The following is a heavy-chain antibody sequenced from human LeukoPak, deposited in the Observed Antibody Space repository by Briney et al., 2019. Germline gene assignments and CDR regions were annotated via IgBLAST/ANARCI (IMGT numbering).Heavy chain of an antibody. D-gene: IGHD6-13*01. V-gene: IGHV3-74*01. CDR2: INSDGSST. Sequence: PGGSLRLSCAASGFTFSSYWMHWVRQAPGKGLVWVSRINSDGSSTSYADSVKGQFTISRDNAKNTLYLQMNSLRAEDTAVYYCAREGSSWYSYYYYYGMDVWGQGTTVTVSS. CDR1: GFTFSSYW. J-gene: IGHJ6*02. CDR3: AREGSSWYSYYYYYGMDV.